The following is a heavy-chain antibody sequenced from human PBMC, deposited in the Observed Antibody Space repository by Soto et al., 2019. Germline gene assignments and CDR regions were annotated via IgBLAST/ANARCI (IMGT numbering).Heavy chain of an antibody. CDR2: IIPILGIP. CDR3: ARIYCGYDSDEL. V-gene: IGHV1-69*02. Sequence: ASVKVSCKASGGTFSSFTISWVRHAPGQGLEWMGRIIPILGIPNYAQKFQGRVTITGDKSTSTAYMELSSLRSEDTAVYYCARIYCGYDSDELWAQGTVVTVPS. J-gene: IGHJ4*02. CDR1: GGTFSSFT. D-gene: IGHD5-12*01.